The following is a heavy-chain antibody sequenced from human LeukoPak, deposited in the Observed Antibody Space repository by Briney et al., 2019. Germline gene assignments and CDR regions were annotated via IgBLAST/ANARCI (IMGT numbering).Heavy chain of an antibody. CDR3: ARGRDYYGSGTSYFDWFHP. V-gene: IGHV5-51*03. Sequence: GESLKICCDGSGYSFASYWIGWVRQMRGRLLELRGIIYPGDSDTRQSPSFQVQVTISADNSISTAYLQLSSLKASDTAMYYCARGRDYYGSGTSYFDWFHPWGQGTLVTVSS. CDR2: IYPGDSDT. D-gene: IGHD3-10*01. CDR1: GYSFASYW. J-gene: IGHJ5*02.